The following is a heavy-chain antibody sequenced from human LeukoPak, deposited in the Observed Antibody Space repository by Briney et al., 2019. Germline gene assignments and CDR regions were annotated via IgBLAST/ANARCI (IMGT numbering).Heavy chain of an antibody. CDR2: IYSDGTT. CDR1: GFTVSNNY. V-gene: IGHV3-53*01. J-gene: IGHJ4*02. D-gene: IGHD6-13*01. Sequence: GGSLRLSCAASGFTVSNNYMSWVRQAPGKKLEWVSDIYSDGTTFYADSVKGRFTISRDNSKNTLYLQMNSLRAEDTAVYHCARDLGYSSNERDYWGQGTLVTVSS. CDR3: ARDLGYSSNERDY.